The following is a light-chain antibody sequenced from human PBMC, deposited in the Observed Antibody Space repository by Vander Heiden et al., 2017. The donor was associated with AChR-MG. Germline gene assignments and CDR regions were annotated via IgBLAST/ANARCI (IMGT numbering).Light chain of an antibody. CDR1: QDISNY. CDR2: DAS. Sequence: DIQMTQSPSSLSASVGDRVTITCQASQDISNYLNWYQQKPGKAPKLLIYDASKLETGVPSRFSGSGSGTDFTFTISSLQPEDIATYYWQQDDNLLTFGGGTKVEIK. J-gene: IGKJ4*01. V-gene: IGKV1-33*01. CDR3: QQDDNLLT.